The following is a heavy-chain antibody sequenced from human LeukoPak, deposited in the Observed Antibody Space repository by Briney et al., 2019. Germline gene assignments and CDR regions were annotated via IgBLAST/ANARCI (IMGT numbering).Heavy chain of an antibody. V-gene: IGHV3-23*01. Sequence: GGSLRLSCAASGFTFSGYAMTWVRQAPGKRLEWVSTVSAGGGSTYYADSVKGRFTISRDNSKNKLYPQINSLRAEDTAVYYWAKDMSRYYTYGMDVWGQGTTVSVSS. CDR2: VSAGGGST. CDR1: GFTFSGYA. J-gene: IGHJ6*02. CDR3: AKDMSRYYTYGMDV. D-gene: IGHD3-16*01.